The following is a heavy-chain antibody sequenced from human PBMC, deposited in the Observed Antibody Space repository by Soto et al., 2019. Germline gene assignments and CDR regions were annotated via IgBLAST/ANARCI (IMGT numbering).Heavy chain of an antibody. CDR3: ARDKITGLFDY. D-gene: IGHD2-8*02. V-gene: IGHV4-4*02. Sequence: PSETLSLTCAVSGGSISSSNWWTWVRQPPGKGLEWIGEIYHIGSTNYNPSLKSRVTISVDTSKNQFSLRLTSVTAADTAVYYCARDKITGLFDYWGQGTLVTVSS. J-gene: IGHJ4*02. CDR1: GGSISSSNW. CDR2: IYHIGST.